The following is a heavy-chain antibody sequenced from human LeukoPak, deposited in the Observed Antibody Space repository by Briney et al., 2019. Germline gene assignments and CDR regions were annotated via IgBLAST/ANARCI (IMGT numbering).Heavy chain of an antibody. D-gene: IGHD3-16*01. J-gene: IGHJ4*02. CDR2: IIPILGIA. CDR3: ARGGKGYYFDY. CDR1: GGTFSSYA. Sequence: SVKVSCKASGGTFSSYAISWVRQAPGQGLEWMGRIIPILGIANYAQKFQGRVTITADKSTSTACMELSSLRSEDTAVYYCARGGKGYYFDYWGQGTLVTVSS. V-gene: IGHV1-69*04.